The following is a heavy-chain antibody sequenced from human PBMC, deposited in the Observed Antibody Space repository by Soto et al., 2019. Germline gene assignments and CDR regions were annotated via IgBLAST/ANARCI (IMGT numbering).Heavy chain of an antibody. J-gene: IGHJ5*02. V-gene: IGHV4-30-2*01. CDR2: IYHSGCT. CDR3: ARVPGP. Sequence: QLQLQESGSGLVKPSQTLSLTCAVSGGSISSGGYSWSWIRQPPGKGLEWIGYIYHSGCTYYNPSLKSRGTVSVDRSQNPSSRTLSSAPAAATAVCYCARVPGPWGQGTLVTVSS. CDR1: GGSISSGGYS. D-gene: IGHD7-27*01.